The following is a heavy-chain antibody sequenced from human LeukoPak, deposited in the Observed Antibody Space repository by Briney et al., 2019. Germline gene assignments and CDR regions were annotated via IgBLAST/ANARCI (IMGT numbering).Heavy chain of an antibody. V-gene: IGHV1-18*01. CDR1: GYTFNSFG. Sequence: GASVKVSCRASGYTFNSFGISWVRQAPGQGLEWMGWISAYNGNTKYAQKLQGRVTMTTDTSTSTAYMELRSLRSDDTAVYYCARSLVGVIPLQDYWGQGTLVTVSS. J-gene: IGHJ4*02. CDR2: ISAYNGNT. D-gene: IGHD3-16*02. CDR3: ARSLVGVIPLQDY.